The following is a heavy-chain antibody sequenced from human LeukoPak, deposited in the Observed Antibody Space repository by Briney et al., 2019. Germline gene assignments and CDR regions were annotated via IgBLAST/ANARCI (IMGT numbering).Heavy chain of an antibody. CDR3: ARHFRRDYPDSGSSQYFHYIDV. D-gene: IGHD3-10*01. CDR1: GGSMSDHY. Sequence: SETLSLTCAVSGGSMSDHYWSWIRQTPGTTLEWIGYIYATGNTNYSPSLKGRVTISLDTSKNHFSLRLRPVTAADTALYYCARHFRRDYPDSGSSQYFHYIDVWGKGTTVVVSS. J-gene: IGHJ6*03. V-gene: IGHV4-4*09. CDR2: IYATGNT.